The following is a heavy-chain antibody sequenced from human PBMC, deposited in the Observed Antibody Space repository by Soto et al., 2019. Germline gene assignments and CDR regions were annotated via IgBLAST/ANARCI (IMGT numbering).Heavy chain of an antibody. CDR2: IRANDESI. V-gene: IGHV3-48*03. CDR3: ARETLRDAIDI. CDR1: GFDFRSYE. Sequence: SXRLSFVASGFDFRSYEMNWVRQAPGKGLEWVSNIRANDESIYYADSVKGRVSVSRDNAKNSLFLEMNSLRVDDTAVYYCARETLRDAIDIWGQGTMVTVSS. J-gene: IGHJ3*02.